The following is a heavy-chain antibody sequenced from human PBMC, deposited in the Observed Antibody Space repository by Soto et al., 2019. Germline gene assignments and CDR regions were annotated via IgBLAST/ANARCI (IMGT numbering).Heavy chain of an antibody. CDR3: ARRPYDFWSGYIDY. J-gene: IGHJ4*02. D-gene: IGHD3-3*01. Sequence: PSETLSLTCTVSGGSISSGGYYWSWIRHHPGKGLEWIGYIYYSGSTYYNPSLKSRVTISVDTSKNQFSLKLSSVTAADTAVYYCARRPYDFWSGYIDYWGQGTLVTVSS. CDR2: IYYSGST. V-gene: IGHV4-31*03. CDR1: GGSISSGGYY.